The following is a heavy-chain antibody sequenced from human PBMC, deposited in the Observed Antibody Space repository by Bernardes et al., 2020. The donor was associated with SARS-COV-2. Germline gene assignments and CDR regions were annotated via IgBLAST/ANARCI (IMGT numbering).Heavy chain of an antibody. CDR1: RSTRSSSW. D-gene: IGHD3-16*01. J-gene: IGHJ4*02. CDR2: ISPHGPTT. Sequence: APRSTRSSSWRHWVRPPAGKGLVWVSRISPHGPTTTYADSVKGRFALTRDNAKNALYLQMSNPGADDTAVYYCGRNLGGATYGYWGSWGQGALVTVSS. CDR3: GRNLGGATYGYWGS. V-gene: IGHV3-74*03.